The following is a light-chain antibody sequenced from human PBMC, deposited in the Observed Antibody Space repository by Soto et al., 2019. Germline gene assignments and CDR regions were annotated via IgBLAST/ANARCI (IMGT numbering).Light chain of an antibody. CDR3: QQSYDDPS. V-gene: IGKV1-39*01. J-gene: IGKJ4*01. CDR2: GAS. CDR1: QSINTY. Sequence: DIQMTQSPSSLSASVGDRVTITCRASQSINTYLNWYQLKPGKAPKLLIYGASNMQSGVPSRFSGSGSGTDFTLTISSLHPEDVANYSCQQSYDDPSFGGWTKLEI.